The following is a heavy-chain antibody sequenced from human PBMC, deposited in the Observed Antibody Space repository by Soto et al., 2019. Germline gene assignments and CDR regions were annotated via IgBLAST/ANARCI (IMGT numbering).Heavy chain of an antibody. V-gene: IGHV4-39*01. CDR3: ARRQSSSWYGL. CDR2: IYYSGST. D-gene: IGHD6-13*01. J-gene: IGHJ4*02. Sequence: QLQLQESGPGLVKPSETLSLTCTVSGGSISSSSYYWGWIRQPPGKGLEWIGSIYYSGSTYYNPSLRGRVTIAVDTSKTQFSLKLRSVTAADTAVYYCARRQSSSWYGLWGQGTLVTVSS. CDR1: GGSISSSSYY.